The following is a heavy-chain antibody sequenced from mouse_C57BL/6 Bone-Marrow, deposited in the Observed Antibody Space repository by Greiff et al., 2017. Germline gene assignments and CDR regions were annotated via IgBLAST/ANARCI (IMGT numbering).Heavy chain of an antibody. V-gene: IGHV1-85*01. CDR1: GYTFTSYD. Sequence: VQLVESGPELVKPGASVKLSCKASGYTFTSYDINWVKQRPGQGLEWIGWIYPRDGSTKYNEKFKGKATLTVDTSSSTAYMELHSLTSEDSAVYFCARSSNYVGGAMDYWGQGTSVTVSS. J-gene: IGHJ4*01. CDR3: ARSSNYVGGAMDY. CDR2: IYPRDGST. D-gene: IGHD2-5*01.